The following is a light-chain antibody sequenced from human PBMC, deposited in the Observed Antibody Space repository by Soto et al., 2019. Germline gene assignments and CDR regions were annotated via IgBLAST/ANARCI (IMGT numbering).Light chain of an antibody. CDR2: KAS. Sequence: DIQMTQSPSTLSASVGDRVTITFRASQSISSWLAWYQQKPGKAPKLLIYKASTLESGVPSRFSGSGSGTEFTLTISSLQHEDFATYYCQQYNIYSETFGQGTNVDIK. CDR1: QSISSW. J-gene: IGKJ1*01. CDR3: QQYNIYSET. V-gene: IGKV1-5*03.